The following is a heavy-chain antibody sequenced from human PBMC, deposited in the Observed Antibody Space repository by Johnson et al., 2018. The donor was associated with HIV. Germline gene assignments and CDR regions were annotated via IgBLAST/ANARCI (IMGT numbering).Heavy chain of an antibody. J-gene: IGHJ3*02. CDR2: ISYDGSNK. CDR1: GFTFSSYG. D-gene: IGHD6-6*01. CDR3: ATSGLTLGSSSSHAFDI. V-gene: IGHV3-30*03. Sequence: QMHLVESGGGVVQPGRSLRLSCAVSGFTFSSYGMHWVRRAPGKGLEWVVVISYDGSNKYYADSVKGRFTISRDNSKNTLYLQMNSLRAEDTAMYYCATSGLTLGSSSSHAFDIWGQGTMVTVSS.